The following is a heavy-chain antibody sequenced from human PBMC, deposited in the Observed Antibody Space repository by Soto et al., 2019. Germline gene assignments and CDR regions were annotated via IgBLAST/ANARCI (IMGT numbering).Heavy chain of an antibody. CDR2: ISGSGDT. J-gene: IGHJ1*01. D-gene: IGHD2-21*02. Sequence: EVQLLESGGGLVQPGGSLRLSGAASGLTFSNYGMTWVRQAPGKGLEWVSAISGSGDTYNVDSLKGRFSISRDNSKSTLFLQMNSLRAEDTAVYYCATYGGDSGGFEYFKHWGQGTLVTVSS. CDR1: GLTFSNYG. V-gene: IGHV3-23*01. CDR3: ATYGGDSGGFEYFKH.